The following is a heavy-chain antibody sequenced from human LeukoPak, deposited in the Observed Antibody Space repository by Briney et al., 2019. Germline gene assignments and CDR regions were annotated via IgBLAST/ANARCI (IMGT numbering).Heavy chain of an antibody. CDR2: IYSGGST. D-gene: IGHD6-19*01. Sequence: LAGGSLRLSCAASGFTVSSNYMSWVRQAPGKGLEWVSVIYSGGSTYYADSVKGRFTISRDNSKNTLYLQMNSLRAEDTAVYYCARDSGYSSGWDAPRFDYWGQGTLVTVSS. V-gene: IGHV3-53*01. J-gene: IGHJ4*02. CDR1: GFTVSSNY. CDR3: ARDSGYSSGWDAPRFDY.